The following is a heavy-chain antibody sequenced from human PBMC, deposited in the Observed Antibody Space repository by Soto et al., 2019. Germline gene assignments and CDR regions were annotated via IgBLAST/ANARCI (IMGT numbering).Heavy chain of an antibody. CDR2: ISSISSTI. CDR1: GFTFSSYS. D-gene: IGHD3-3*01. CDR3: ARFPPFGVVPGFDY. J-gene: IGHJ4*02. V-gene: IGHV3-48*01. Sequence: EVQLVESGGGLVQPGGSLRLSCAASGFTFSSYSMNWVRQAPGTGLEWVSYISSISSTIYYADSVKGRFTISRDNAKNSLYLQMNSLRAEDTAVYYCARFPPFGVVPGFDYWGQGTLVTVSS.